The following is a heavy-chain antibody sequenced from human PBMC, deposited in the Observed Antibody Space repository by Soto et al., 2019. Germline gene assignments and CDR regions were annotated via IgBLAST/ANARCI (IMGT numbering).Heavy chain of an antibody. V-gene: IGHV3-23*01. J-gene: IGHJ6*02. CDR1: GFTFTTYA. CDR2: ISSNGDST. Sequence: VPLLQSGGGLVQPGGSLRLSCEASGFTFTTYAMSWVRQAPGKGLEWVSLISSNGDSTYSADSVKGRSTISRDNPNHPSSLQLNPPFPHVTAFFYFASASGSFVAPLLARTRLHLWVHVPTVTLSS. D-gene: IGHD2-2*01. CDR3: ASASGSFVAPLLARTRLHL.